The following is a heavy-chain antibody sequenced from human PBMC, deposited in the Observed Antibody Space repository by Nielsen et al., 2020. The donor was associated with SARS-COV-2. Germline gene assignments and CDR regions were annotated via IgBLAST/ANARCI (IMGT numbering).Heavy chain of an antibody. CDR3: ARDDYGERGGFDY. CDR2: IWYDRSNK. CDR1: GFTFSSYG. D-gene: IGHD4-17*01. J-gene: IGHJ4*02. Sequence: GESLKISCAASGFTFSSYGMHWVRQAPGKGLEWVAVIWYDRSNKYYADSVKGRFTISRDNSKNTLYLQMNSLRAEDTAVYYCARDDYGERGGFDYWGQGTLVTVSS. V-gene: IGHV3-33*01.